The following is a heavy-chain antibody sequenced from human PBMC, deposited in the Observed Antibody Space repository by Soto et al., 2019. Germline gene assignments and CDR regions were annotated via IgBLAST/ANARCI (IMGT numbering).Heavy chain of an antibody. V-gene: IGHV4-31*03. Sequence: QVQLRESGPGLVKPSQALSLVCSVSGDSITSGGYYWTWLRQRPGKGLEWIGYIYFTGSAYYNPSLKSRMTMSVDTSKNQFSLRLSSVTAADTAFYYCARERVLRSGWFAPWGQGTLVTVSS. J-gene: IGHJ5*02. CDR2: IYFTGSA. CDR1: GDSITSGGYY. D-gene: IGHD1-26*01. CDR3: ARERVLRSGWFAP.